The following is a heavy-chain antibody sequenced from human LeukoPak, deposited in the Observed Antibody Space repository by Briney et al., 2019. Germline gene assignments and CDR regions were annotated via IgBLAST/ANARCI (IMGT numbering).Heavy chain of an antibody. CDR1: GLNFSTYG. CDR3: ANWNYERDS. Sequence: PGGSLRLSCVVSGLNFSTYGMHWVRQAPGKGLEWVAFIRYDGSNMYYGDSVKGRFTVSRDNSKNTLFLHMTSLRPEDTAVYYCANWNYERDSWGQGTLVAVSS. D-gene: IGHD1-7*01. J-gene: IGHJ5*02. V-gene: IGHV3-30*02. CDR2: IRYDGSNM.